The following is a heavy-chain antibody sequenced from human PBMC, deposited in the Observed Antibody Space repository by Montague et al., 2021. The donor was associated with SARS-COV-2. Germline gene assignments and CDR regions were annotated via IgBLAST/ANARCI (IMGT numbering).Heavy chain of an antibody. D-gene: IGHD6-6*01. Sequence: CAISGDSVAEIRRRSEEHTSELQSHLDLVCRPQYRKKRYNDYAVSVKSRITINPDTSKNLFSLQLRSVTPDDTAVYYCARMAVAPRPGAYYGMDVWGQGTTGTVSS. CDR2: PQYRKKRYN. CDR1: GDSVAEIRRR. V-gene: IGHV6-1*01. J-gene: IGHJ6*02. CDR3: ARMAVAPRPGAYYGMDV.